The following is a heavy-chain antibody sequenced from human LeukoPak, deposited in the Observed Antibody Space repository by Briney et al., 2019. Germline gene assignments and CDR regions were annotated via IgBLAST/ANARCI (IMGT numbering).Heavy chain of an antibody. Sequence: PGGSLRLSCAASGFIFDECAMHWVRQAPGKGLEWVSGITWNSGSVGYADSVKGRFTISRDNAKNSLYLEMNSLRAEDTALYYCAKDSGPLYGSGSYSDPWGQGTLVTVSS. V-gene: IGHV3-9*01. CDR2: ITWNSGSV. CDR1: GFIFDECA. D-gene: IGHD3-10*01. CDR3: AKDSGPLYGSGSYSDP. J-gene: IGHJ5*02.